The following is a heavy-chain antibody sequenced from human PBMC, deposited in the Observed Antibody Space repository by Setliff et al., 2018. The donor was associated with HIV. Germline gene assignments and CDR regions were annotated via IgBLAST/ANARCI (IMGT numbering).Heavy chain of an antibody. CDR2: INQSGNT. CDR1: GGSLSGYY. Sequence: PSETLSLTCAVYGGSLSGYYWSWVRQSPGRGLEWIGEINQSGNTNVNPSLKSRLIISVDTSKSQFSLKLTSVTAADTSLYYCAREGGQGYSGSGSFYHRNFDLWGRGTLVTVS. J-gene: IGHJ2*01. V-gene: IGHV4-34*01. CDR3: AREGGQGYSGSGSFYHRNFDL. D-gene: IGHD3-10*01.